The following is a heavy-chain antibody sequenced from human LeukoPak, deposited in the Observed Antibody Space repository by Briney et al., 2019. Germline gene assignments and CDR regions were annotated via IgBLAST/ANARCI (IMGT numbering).Heavy chain of an antibody. CDR3: GRDSFENENGY. D-gene: IGHD1-1*01. CDR1: GFTFSTYW. Sequence: GGSLRLSCAASGFTFSTYWMSWVRQAPGKGLEWVANIKEDGSETYYVDSLRGRFTISRDNLKNSLYLQINSLRAEDTAGYYCGRDSFENENGYWGQGNLVNVSS. V-gene: IGHV3-7*01. J-gene: IGHJ4*01. CDR2: IKEDGSET.